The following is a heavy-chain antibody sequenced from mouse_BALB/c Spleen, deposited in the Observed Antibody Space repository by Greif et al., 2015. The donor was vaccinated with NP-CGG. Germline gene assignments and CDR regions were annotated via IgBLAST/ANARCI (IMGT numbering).Heavy chain of an antibody. D-gene: IGHD2-1*01. CDR1: GYTFTSYW. Sequence: VQLQESGAELVRPGASGKLSCKASGYTFTSYWINWVKQRPGQGLEWIGNIYPSDSYTNYNQKFKDKATLTVDKSSSTAYMQLSSPTSEDSAVYYCTTLYYGNYVYYAMDYWGQGTSVTVSS. J-gene: IGHJ4*01. CDR3: TTLYYGNYVYYAMDY. CDR2: IYPSDSYT. V-gene: IGHV1-69*02.